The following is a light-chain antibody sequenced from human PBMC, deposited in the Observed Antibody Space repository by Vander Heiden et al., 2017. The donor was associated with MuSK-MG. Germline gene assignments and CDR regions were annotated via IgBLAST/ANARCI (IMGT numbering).Light chain of an antibody. V-gene: IGKV1-39*01. Sequence: SKMTHSPASLSTSVGDRVTITCRASQSISNFLNWYQQIPGKAPKLLIYAASTLKSGVPSRFSGSGSGTDFTLTIRRLHPEDFATYYCQQSYSTPRTFGQGTKVEVK. CDR3: QQSYSTPRT. CDR2: AAS. J-gene: IGKJ1*01. CDR1: QSISNF.